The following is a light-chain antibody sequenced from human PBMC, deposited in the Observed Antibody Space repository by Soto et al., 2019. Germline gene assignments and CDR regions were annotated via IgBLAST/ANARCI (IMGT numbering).Light chain of an antibody. V-gene: IGKV3-20*01. CDR1: QSVSSSY. J-gene: IGKJ1*01. CDR2: GAS. CDR3: QLYGSPSWT. Sequence: EIVLTQSPATLSVSPGERTTLSCRASQSVSSSYLAWYQQEPGQAPRSLIYGASSRATGIPDRFSGSGSGTDFTLTISRLEPEDFAVYYCQLYGSPSWTFGQGTKVDI.